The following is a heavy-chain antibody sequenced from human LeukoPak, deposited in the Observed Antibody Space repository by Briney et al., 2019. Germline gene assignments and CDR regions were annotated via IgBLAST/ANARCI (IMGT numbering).Heavy chain of an antibody. V-gene: IGHV4-4*07. CDR3: ARAELVRFLEWGTDYYYYYMDV. CDR1: GGSISSYY. Sequence: SETLSLTCTVSGGSISSYYWSWIRQPAGKGLEWIGRIYTSGSTNYNPSLKSRVTMSVDTSKNQFSLKLSSVTAADTAVYYCARAELVRFLEWGTDYYYYYMDVWGKGTTVTVSS. J-gene: IGHJ6*03. D-gene: IGHD3-3*01. CDR2: IYTSGST.